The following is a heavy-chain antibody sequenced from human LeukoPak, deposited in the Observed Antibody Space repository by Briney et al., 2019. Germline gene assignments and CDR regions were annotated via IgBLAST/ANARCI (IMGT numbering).Heavy chain of an antibody. V-gene: IGHV3-21*01. J-gene: IGHJ4*02. Sequence: GGSLRLSCAASGFTFSSYSMNWVRQAPGKGLEWVSSISSSSSYIYYADSVKGRFTISRDNAKNSLYLQMNSPRAEDTAVYYCARRAFGGVIVPPDYWGQGTLVTVSS. CDR1: GFTFSSYS. D-gene: IGHD3-16*02. CDR3: ARRAFGGVIVPPDY. CDR2: ISSSSSYI.